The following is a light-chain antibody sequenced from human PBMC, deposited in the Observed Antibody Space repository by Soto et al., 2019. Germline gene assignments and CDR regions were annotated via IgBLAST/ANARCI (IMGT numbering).Light chain of an antibody. J-gene: IGKJ1*01. CDR2: GAS. CDR1: QRVSARY. CDR3: QQYNTWPRT. Sequence: IVLTQSPGTLSLSPGDRATLSCRASQRVSARYLAWYHQKPGQAPKLLIFGASDRATAIPARFSGSGSGTEFTLSISSLQSEDFAVYYCQQYNTWPRTFGQGTKV. V-gene: IGKV3-15*01.